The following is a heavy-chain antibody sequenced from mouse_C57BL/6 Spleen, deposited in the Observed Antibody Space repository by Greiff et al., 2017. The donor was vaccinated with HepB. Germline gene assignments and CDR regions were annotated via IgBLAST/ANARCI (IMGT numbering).Heavy chain of an antibody. CDR3: AREPIYDGYYEFAY. Sequence: EVQVVESGGGLVKPGGSLKLSCAASGFTFSSYAMSWVRQTPEKRLEWVATISDGGSYTYYPDNVKGRFTISRDNAKNNLYLQMSHLKSEDTAMYYCAREPIYDGYYEFAYWGQGTLVTVSA. J-gene: IGHJ3*01. CDR2: ISDGGSYT. CDR1: GFTFSSYA. D-gene: IGHD2-3*01. V-gene: IGHV5-4*01.